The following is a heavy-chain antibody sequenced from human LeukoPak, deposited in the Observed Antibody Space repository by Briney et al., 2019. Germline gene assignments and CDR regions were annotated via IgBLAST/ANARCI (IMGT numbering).Heavy chain of an antibody. V-gene: IGHV1-69*06. CDR3: ARAPGGRNNWFDP. CDR1: GGTFSSYA. CDR2: IIPIFGTA. J-gene: IGHJ5*02. Sequence: SVKVPCKASGGTFSSYAISWVRQAPGQGLEWMGRIIPIFGTANYAQKFQGRVTITADKSTSTAYMELSSLRSEDTAVYYCARAPGGRNNWFDPWGQGTLVTVSS. D-gene: IGHD3-16*01.